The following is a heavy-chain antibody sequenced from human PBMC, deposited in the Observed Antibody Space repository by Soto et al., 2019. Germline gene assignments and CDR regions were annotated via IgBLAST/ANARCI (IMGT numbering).Heavy chain of an antibody. CDR3: VLGHNYRDSSGYYGD. V-gene: IGHV1-8*01. CDR2: MNPNSGNT. CDR1: GYTFTSYD. Sequence: QVQLVQSGAEVKKPGASVKVSCKASGYTFTSYDINWVRQATGQGLEWMGWMNPNSGNTGYARSFQGRVTMTKSNSVSTAYMELTSLRSDYTAAYYGVLGHNYRDSSGYYGDWGQGTLVTDSS. J-gene: IGHJ4*02. D-gene: IGHD3-22*01.